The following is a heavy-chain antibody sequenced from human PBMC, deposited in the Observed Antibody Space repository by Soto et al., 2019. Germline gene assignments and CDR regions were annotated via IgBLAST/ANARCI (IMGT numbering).Heavy chain of an antibody. Sequence: PVGSLRLSCTVSGFAFNNYGINWVRQAPGQGQEWVSSISKSDYTYYSDSVKGRFTISRDNAKNSVSLQMNTLRVEDTAVYYCAREDSIIIPAVSDFWGQGTLVTVSS. CDR2: ISKSDYT. CDR1: GFAFNNYG. J-gene: IGHJ4*02. D-gene: IGHD2-2*01. V-gene: IGHV3-21*01. CDR3: AREDSIIIPAVSDF.